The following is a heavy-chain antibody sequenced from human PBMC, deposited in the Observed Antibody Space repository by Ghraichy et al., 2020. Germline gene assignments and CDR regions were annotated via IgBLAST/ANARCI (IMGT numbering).Heavy chain of an antibody. V-gene: IGHV4-61*01. CDR2: IYYSGST. J-gene: IGHJ4*02. CDR1: GGSVSSGSYY. CDR3: ARGDLTGPQVY. D-gene: IGHD3-9*01. Sequence: SQTLSLTCTVSGGSVSSGSYYWSWIWQPPGKGLEWIGYIYYSGSTNYNPSLKSRVTISVDTSKNQFSLKLSSVTAADTAVYYCARGDLTGPQVYWGQGTLVTVSS.